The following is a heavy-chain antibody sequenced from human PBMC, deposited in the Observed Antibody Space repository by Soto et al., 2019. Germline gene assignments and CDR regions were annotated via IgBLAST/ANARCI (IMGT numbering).Heavy chain of an antibody. D-gene: IGHD2-21*02. CDR2: INHSGTT. Sequence: PSETLSLTCAVSGGSFSGFYWTWIRQPTGEGLEWIGEINHSGTTNFNPSLRSRLTISLDSSKKHFSLKLTSMTAADAAVYYCARADRTLVTSYGLDVWGQGTTVTVSS. V-gene: IGHV4-34*01. CDR3: ARADRTLVTSYGLDV. J-gene: IGHJ6*02. CDR1: GGSFSGFY.